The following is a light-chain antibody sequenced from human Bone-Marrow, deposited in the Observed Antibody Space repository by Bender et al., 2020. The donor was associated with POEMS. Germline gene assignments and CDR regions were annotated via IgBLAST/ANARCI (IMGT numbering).Light chain of an antibody. CDR2: IIN. CDR1: SSNIGTNP. J-gene: IGLJ3*02. V-gene: IGLV1-44*01. CDR3: AAWEDSLNGWV. Sequence: QSVLTQPPSASGTPGQRVTISCSGRSSNIGTNPVNWYKQLPGTAPKLLNYIINQRPSGVPDRFSGSKSGTSASLAISGLQSEDEADYYCAAWEDSLNGWVFGGGTKLTVL.